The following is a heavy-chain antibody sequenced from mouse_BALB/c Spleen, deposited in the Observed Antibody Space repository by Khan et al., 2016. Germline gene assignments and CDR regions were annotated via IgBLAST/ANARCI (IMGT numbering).Heavy chain of an antibody. CDR3: AREDYGNYGDYFDY. J-gene: IGHJ2*01. D-gene: IGHD2-1*01. Sequence: ESGGGLVKPGGSLKLSCAASGFTFSSYAMSWVRQTPEKRLEWVASISSGGSTYYPDSVKGRFTISRDNARNILNLQMSSLRSEDTAMYYCAREDYGNYGDYFDYWGQGTTLTVSS. V-gene: IGHV5-6-5*01. CDR2: ISSGGST. CDR1: GFTFSSYA.